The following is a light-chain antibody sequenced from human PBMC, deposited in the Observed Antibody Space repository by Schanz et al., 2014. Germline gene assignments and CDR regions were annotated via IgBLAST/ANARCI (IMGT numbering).Light chain of an antibody. J-gene: IGKJ4*01. V-gene: IGKV3-11*01. CDR2: DAS. Sequence: EIVLTQSPGTLSLSPGERATLSCRASQSFSSYLAWYQQKPGQAPRLLIYDASNRATGIPARFSGSGSGTDFTLTISSLEPEDFALYYCQQRSNWPLTFGGGTKVEIK. CDR1: QSFSSY. CDR3: QQRSNWPLT.